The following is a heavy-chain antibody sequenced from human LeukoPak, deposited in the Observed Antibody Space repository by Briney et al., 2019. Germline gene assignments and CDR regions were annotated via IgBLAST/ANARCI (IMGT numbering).Heavy chain of an antibody. CDR2: IIPLVDVT. CDR1: GDSFGRCG. CDR3: ARDMSPPGVLVTSDYGMDA. D-gene: IGHD2-8*02. V-gene: IGHV1-69*04. J-gene: IGHJ6*02. Sequence: SVKVSCKASGDSFGRCGIRWVRQAPGQGLEWMGRIIPLVDVTDYAQRFQGKVTITADRFTSTAYLELTSLTSDDTAVYYCARDMSPPGVLVTSDYGMDAWGRGTTVIVSS.